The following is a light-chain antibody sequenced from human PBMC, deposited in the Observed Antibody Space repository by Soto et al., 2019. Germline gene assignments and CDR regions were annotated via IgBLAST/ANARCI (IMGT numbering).Light chain of an antibody. V-gene: IGKV1-39*01. CDR2: AAS. J-gene: IGKJ5*01. CDR1: QSISSY. CDR3: QQGSTTPIT. Sequence: DIQMTQSPFSLSAYVGDRVTITCRASQSISSYLNWYQQKPGKAPKLLIYAASSLQSGVPSRFNASGSGTDFTLSISSLQPEDFSTYYCQQGSTTPITFGLGTRLEIK.